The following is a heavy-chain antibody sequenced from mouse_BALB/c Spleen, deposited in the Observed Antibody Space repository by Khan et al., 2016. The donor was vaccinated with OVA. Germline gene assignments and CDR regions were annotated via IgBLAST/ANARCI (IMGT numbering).Heavy chain of an antibody. CDR3: ARDYGSLYWYFDV. Sequence: VQLKESGPGLVKPSQTVSLTCTVTGISITSGNYRWSWIRQFPGNKLEWIGNIYYSGNVTYNPSLTSRTTITRDTSKNQFFLEMNSLTSEDTATYYGARDYGSLYWYFDVWGAGTTVTVSS. J-gene: IGHJ1*01. D-gene: IGHD1-1*01. V-gene: IGHV3-5*02. CDR2: IYYSGNV. CDR1: GISITSGNYR.